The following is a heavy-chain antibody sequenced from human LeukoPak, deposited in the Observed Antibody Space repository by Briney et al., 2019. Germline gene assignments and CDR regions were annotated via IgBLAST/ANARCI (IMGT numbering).Heavy chain of an antibody. Sequence: GGSLRLSCAASGFTFSSYGMHWVRQAPGKGLEWVSIISSGSSAIFSADALKGRFTISGDDAKNLLYLDMNSLRAEDTAVYYCARGHTAVTRHFDFWGQGTLVTVSS. CDR2: ISSGSSAI. D-gene: IGHD4-17*01. V-gene: IGHV3-21*01. CDR1: GFTFSSYG. CDR3: ARGHTAVTRHFDF. J-gene: IGHJ4*02.